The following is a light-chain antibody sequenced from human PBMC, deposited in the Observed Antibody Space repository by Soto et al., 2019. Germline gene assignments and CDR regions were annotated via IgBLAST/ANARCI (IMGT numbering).Light chain of an antibody. J-gene: IGKJ1*01. CDR1: QSIISY. CDR3: QQSYSTPWT. CDR2: AAS. V-gene: IGKV1-39*01. Sequence: EIQMTQSPSSLSASVGDRVTITCRASQSIISYLNWYQQKPGKTPNLLIYAASSLQSGVPSRFSGSGSGTDFTLTISSLQPEDFATYYCQQSYSTPWTFGQGTKVEIK.